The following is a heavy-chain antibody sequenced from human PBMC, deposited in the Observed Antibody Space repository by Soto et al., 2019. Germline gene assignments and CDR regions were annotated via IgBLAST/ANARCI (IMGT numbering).Heavy chain of an antibody. CDR2: ISTRGAT. D-gene: IGHD2-15*01. CDR3: AKDRAGVVAGTTFDS. CDR1: GFTFTTYA. Sequence: GGSLRLSCAASGFTFTTYAMTWVRQAPGKGLEWVSTISTRGATYSADSVEGRFTISRDNSKNTLYLQMNSLRAEDTALYFCAKDRAGVVAGTTFDSWGQVPLVTVSS. V-gene: IGHV3-23*01. J-gene: IGHJ4*02.